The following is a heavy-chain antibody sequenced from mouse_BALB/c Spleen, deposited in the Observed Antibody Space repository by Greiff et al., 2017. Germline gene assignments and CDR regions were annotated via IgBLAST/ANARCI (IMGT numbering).Heavy chain of an antibody. D-gene: IGHD1-1*01. V-gene: IGHV2-9-2*01. J-gene: IGHJ2*01. CDR3: VRDYYGSSFDY. CDR1: GFSLTSYD. CDR2: IWTGGGT. Sequence: VQGVESGPGLVAPSQSLSITCTVSGFSLTSYDISWIRQPPGKGLEWLGVIWTGGGTNYNSAFMSRLSISKDNSKSQVFLKMNSLQTDDTAIYYCVRDYYGSSFDYWGQGTTLTVSS.